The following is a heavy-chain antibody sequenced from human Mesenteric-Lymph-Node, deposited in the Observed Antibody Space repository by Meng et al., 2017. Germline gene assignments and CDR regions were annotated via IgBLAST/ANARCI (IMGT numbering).Heavy chain of an antibody. CDR2: INHSGST. CDR3: ARGFLSFVRVFDY. J-gene: IGHJ4*02. V-gene: IGHV4-34*01. D-gene: IGHD2/OR15-2a*01. CDR1: GGSFSGCY. Sequence: QVPLQLWWTGLCTPSETLSLPCAVYGGSFSGCYWSGIRQPPGKGLEWIGEINHSGSTNYNPSLKSRVAISVDTSKNQFSLKLSSVTAADTAVYYCARGFLSFVRVFDYWGQGTLVTVSS.